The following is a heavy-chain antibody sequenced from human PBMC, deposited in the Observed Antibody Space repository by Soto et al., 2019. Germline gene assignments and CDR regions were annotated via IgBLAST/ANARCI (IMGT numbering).Heavy chain of an antibody. CDR3: ARSQFTCSSTSCYTSRYGMDV. Sequence: GASLRLSCQTSGFTFSRYSMNGIRQSPGKGLEWVSSISSTSGHTFYADSVKGRFTISRDNAKNSLYLQMNSLRAEDTAVYYCARSQFTCSSTSCYTSRYGMDVWGQGTTVTVSS. J-gene: IGHJ6*02. V-gene: IGHV3-21*04. CDR1: GFTFSRYS. CDR2: ISSTSGHT. D-gene: IGHD2-2*02.